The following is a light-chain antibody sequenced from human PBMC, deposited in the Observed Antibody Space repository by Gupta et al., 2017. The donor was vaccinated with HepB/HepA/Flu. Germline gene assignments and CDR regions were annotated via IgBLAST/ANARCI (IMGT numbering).Light chain of an antibody. CDR1: QSVLYNSNNKNY. CDR3: QQHYSTPIT. CDR2: WAS. V-gene: IGKV4-1*01. Sequence: DIVMTQSPDSLAVSLGERATINCKSSQSVLYNSNNKNYLAWYQQKPGQPPKLLIYWASTRESGVPDRFSGSGSGTDFTLTISSLQAEDVAVYYCQQHYSTPITFGQGTRLEIK. J-gene: IGKJ5*01.